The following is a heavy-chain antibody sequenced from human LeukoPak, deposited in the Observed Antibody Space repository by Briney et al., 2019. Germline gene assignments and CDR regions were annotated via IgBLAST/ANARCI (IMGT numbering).Heavy chain of an antibody. D-gene: IGHD3-9*01. J-gene: IGHJ4*02. Sequence: GGSLRLSCAASGFTFSSYEMNWVRQAPGKGLEWVSYISSSGSTIYYADSLKGRFTISRDNAKNSLYSTMNSLRAEDTAVYYCARVAGDISQPEIDYWGQGTLVTVSS. V-gene: IGHV3-48*03. CDR3: ARVAGDISQPEIDY. CDR2: ISSSGSTI. CDR1: GFTFSSYE.